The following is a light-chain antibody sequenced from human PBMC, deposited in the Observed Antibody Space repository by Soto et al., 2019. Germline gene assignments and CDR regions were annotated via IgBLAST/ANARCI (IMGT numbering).Light chain of an antibody. Sequence: DIQMTLSPSSLSASVGDRVTITCRASQSISSYLNWYQQKPGKAPNLLIYAASSLQIGVPSRFSGSGSGTDFTLIISSLQPEDFATYYCQQSYSSSWTFCQGTTVEIK. CDR2: AAS. J-gene: IGKJ1*01. V-gene: IGKV1-39*01. CDR1: QSISSY. CDR3: QQSYSSSWT.